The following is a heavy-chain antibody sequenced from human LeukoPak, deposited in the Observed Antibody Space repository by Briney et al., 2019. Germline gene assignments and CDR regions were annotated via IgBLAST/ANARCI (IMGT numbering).Heavy chain of an antibody. V-gene: IGHV3-43*02. CDR3: VREQLSHTSNYFDN. CDR1: GFMFDDYA. Sequence: AGGSLRLSCAASGFMFDDYAMHWVRQVPGRGLEWVSLISGDGVSSFYADSVKGRFTISRDNNNSSLSLQMRRLTTEDTAFYYCVREQLSHTSNYFDNWGQGILVTVSS. J-gene: IGHJ4*02. CDR2: ISGDGVSS. D-gene: IGHD1-1*01.